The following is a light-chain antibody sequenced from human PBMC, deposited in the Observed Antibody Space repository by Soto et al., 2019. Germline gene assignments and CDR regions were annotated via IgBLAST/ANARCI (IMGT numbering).Light chain of an antibody. CDR2: DAS. Sequence: DIQMTQSPSTLSASVGDRVTITCRASRRISSWLAWYQQQPGKAPKLLVYDASTLQSGVPSRFSGNGSGTEFTLPISRLQPEDLATYFCQQYTGYPWTFGQGTRVGIK. J-gene: IGKJ1*01. V-gene: IGKV1-5*01. CDR3: QQYTGYPWT. CDR1: RRISSW.